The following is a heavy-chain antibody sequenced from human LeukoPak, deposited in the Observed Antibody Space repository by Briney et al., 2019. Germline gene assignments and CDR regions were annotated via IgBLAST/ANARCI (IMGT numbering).Heavy chain of an antibody. V-gene: IGHV4-59*01. J-gene: IGHJ1*01. CDR2: IYYSGST. Sequence: SETLSLTCTVSGGSISSYYWSWIRQPPGKGLEWIGYIYYSGSTNYNPSLKSRVTISVDTSKNQFSLKLSSVTAADTAVYYCARLGSSSWCFHFQHWGQGTLVTVSS. D-gene: IGHD6-13*01. CDR3: ARLGSSSWCFHFQH. CDR1: GGSISSYY.